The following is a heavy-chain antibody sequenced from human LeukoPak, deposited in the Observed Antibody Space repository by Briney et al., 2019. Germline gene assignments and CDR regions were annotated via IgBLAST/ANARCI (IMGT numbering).Heavy chain of an antibody. CDR2: IYYSGST. D-gene: IGHD1-7*01. CDR1: GGSISSGDYY. J-gene: IGHJ4*02. Sequence: SETLSLTCTVSGGSISSGDYYWSWIRQPPGKGLEWIGYIYYSGSTYYNPSLKSRATISVDTSKNQFSLKLSSVTAADTAVYYCARDTGTSFDYWGQGTLVTVSS. V-gene: IGHV4-30-4*01. CDR3: ARDTGTSFDY.